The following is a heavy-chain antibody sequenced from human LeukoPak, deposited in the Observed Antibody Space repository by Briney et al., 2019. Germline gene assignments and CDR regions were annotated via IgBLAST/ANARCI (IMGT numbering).Heavy chain of an antibody. Sequence: PSKTLSLTCTVSGGSISPYYWSWIRQPPGKGLQWIGYIHYFGSTNYNPSLMSRVTISIDTPKNQISLKLNSLTAADTAVYYCARHPYGDNSGMIDHWGQGTLVTVS. CDR3: ARHPYGDNSGMIDH. D-gene: IGHD4-23*01. V-gene: IGHV4-59*08. CDR1: GGSISPYY. CDR2: IHYFGST. J-gene: IGHJ4*02.